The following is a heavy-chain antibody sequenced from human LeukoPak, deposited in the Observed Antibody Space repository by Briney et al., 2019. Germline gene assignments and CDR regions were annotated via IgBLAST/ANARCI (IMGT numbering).Heavy chain of an antibody. CDR1: GGSISSGGYY. D-gene: IGHD6-6*01. Sequence: PSQTLSLTCTVSGGSISSGGYYWSWIRQPPGKGLEWIGCIYHSGSTYYNPSLKSRVTISVDRSKNQFSLKLSSVTAADTAVYYCAGWGSSSPGFFDYWGQGTLVTVSS. CDR2: IYHSGST. V-gene: IGHV4-30-2*01. CDR3: AGWGSSSPGFFDY. J-gene: IGHJ4*02.